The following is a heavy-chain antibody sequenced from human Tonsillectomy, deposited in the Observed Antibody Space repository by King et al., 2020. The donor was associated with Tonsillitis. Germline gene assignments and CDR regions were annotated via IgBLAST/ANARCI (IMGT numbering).Heavy chain of an antibody. D-gene: IGHD2-15*01. Sequence: QLVQSGAEVKKPGSSVKVSCNTSGDTFSTYGISWVRQAPGQGLEWMGRIIPLFNSANYAQKFQGRPTITADGSTCKAYMELSSLGSEDTAVDYCARSPPAPYCSGGGCYFDYWGQGTLVTVSS. CDR2: IIPLFNSA. V-gene: IGHV1-69*01. CDR1: GDTFSTYG. CDR3: ARSPPAPYCSGGGCYFDY. J-gene: IGHJ4*03.